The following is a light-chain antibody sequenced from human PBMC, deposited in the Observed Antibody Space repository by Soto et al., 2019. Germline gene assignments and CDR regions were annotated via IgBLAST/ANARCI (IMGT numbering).Light chain of an antibody. J-gene: IGLJ1*01. V-gene: IGLV2-14*01. Sequence: QSVLTQPASVSGSPGQSITISCTGTSSDVGGYNYVSWYQQQPGKAPKLMIYEVSNRPSGVSNRFSGYKSGNTATLSISGLQAEDEADYYCSSYTSSNTYVFGSGTKLTVL. CDR1: SSDVGGYNY. CDR3: SSYTSSNTYV. CDR2: EVS.